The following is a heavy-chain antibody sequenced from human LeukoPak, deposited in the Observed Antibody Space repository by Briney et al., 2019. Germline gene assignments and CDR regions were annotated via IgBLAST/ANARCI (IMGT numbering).Heavy chain of an antibody. CDR1: GDSITGGSFY. CDR3: ARGLTGGWAAVFDY. Sequence: SETLSLTCTVSGDSITGGSFYWGWIRHSPGKGLVWIGSIYYSGNIYNNPSLKSRVTVSIDTSQNRFSLKLKSVTAADTAVYYCARGLTGGWAAVFDYWGQGTLVTVSS. J-gene: IGHJ4*02. CDR2: IYYSGNI. D-gene: IGHD1-26*01. V-gene: IGHV4-39*07.